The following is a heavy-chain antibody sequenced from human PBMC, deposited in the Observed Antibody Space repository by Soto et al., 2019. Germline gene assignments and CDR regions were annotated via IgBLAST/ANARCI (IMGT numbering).Heavy chain of an antibody. CDR3: VHAGEAEFDH. D-gene: IGHD2-21*01. Sequence: QITLKESGPPLVKPSQTLTLTCTVSGLSLNSPGVAVGWVRQPPGKALEFIALIYWHDEKRPNPSLTSRLSISRDSSTNQVVLRMTSMDPVDTATYYCVHAGEAEFDHWGQGTRVSVSS. J-gene: IGHJ4*02. V-gene: IGHV2-5*01. CDR1: GLSLNSPGVA. CDR2: IYWHDEK.